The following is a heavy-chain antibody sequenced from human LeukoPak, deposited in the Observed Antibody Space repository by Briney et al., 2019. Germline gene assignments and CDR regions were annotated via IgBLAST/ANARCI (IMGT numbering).Heavy chain of an antibody. J-gene: IGHJ4*02. CDR1: GFTFSDYY. CDR2: IGNSVSGNII. V-gene: IGHV3-11*01. CDR3: ARELGITGTQP. D-gene: IGHD1-7*01. Sequence: GGSLRLSCAPSGFTFSDYYMSWIRQAPGKGLEWVSYIGNSVSGNIIYYADSVMGRFTISRDNAKNSLYLQMNSLRSEDTAVYYCARELGITGTQPWGQGTLVTVSS.